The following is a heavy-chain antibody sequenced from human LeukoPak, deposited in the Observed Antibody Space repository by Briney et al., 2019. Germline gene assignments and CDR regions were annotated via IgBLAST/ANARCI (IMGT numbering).Heavy chain of an antibody. J-gene: IGHJ4*02. CDR3: ARRSKLGYYFDS. V-gene: IGHV4-59*08. D-gene: IGHD3-16*01. CDR1: GGSMSGYY. Sequence: SETLSLTCTVSGGSMSGYYWSWIRQPPGKGLEWIGYIFSSGSSNFNPSLKSRVTISVGTSRNQFSLRLSSVTAADTAVYSCARRSKLGYYFDSWGQGILVTVSS. CDR2: IFSSGSS.